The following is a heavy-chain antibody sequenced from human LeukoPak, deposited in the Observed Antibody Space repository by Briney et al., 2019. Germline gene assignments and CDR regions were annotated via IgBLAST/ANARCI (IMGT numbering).Heavy chain of an antibody. J-gene: IGHJ4*02. CDR2: INPSSGST. Sequence: ASVKVSCKASGYTFTSYYMHWVRQAPGQGLEWMGIINPSSGSTSYAQKFQGRVTMTRDTSTSTVYMELSSLRSEDTAVYYCARVLRRFGYFDYWGQGTLVTVSS. CDR1: GYTFTSYY. CDR3: ARVLRRFGYFDY. V-gene: IGHV1-46*01. D-gene: IGHD4-23*01.